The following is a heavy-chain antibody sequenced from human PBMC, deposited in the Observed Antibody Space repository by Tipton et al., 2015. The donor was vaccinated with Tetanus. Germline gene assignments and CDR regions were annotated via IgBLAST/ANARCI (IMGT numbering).Heavy chain of an antibody. CDR1: GVSVGSYY. CDR2: VIYDGTS. CDR3: ARGVPYSTTMGSDWFDP. V-gene: IGHV4-34*01. D-gene: IGHD2-2*01. J-gene: IGHJ5*02. Sequence: TLSLTCTVSGVSVGSYYWSWIRQSPDKGLEWLGDVIYDGTSSYNPSLNSRVKISLDTSMNQVPLTLTSVTAPDTALYYCARGVPYSTTMGSDWFDPWGQGTLVTVSS.